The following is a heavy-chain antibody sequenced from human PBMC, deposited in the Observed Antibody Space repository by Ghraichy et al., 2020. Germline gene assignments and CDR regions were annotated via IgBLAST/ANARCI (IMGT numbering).Heavy chain of an antibody. V-gene: IGHV3-23*01. CDR1: RLTFSTHA. CDR2: IIAGGGRT. J-gene: IGHJ6*02. CDR3: AKGMDGSGSYWYGMDV. Sequence: GGSLRLSCAASRLTFSTHAMSWVRQAPGKGREWVSSIIAGGGRTYYADSVKGRFTISRDNSKNTRYLKMNSLRAEDTAVYYCAKGMDGSGSYWYGMDVWGQGTTVTVSS. D-gene: IGHD3-10*01.